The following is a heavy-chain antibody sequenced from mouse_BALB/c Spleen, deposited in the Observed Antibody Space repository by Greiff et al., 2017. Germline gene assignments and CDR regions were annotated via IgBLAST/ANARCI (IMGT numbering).Heavy chain of an antibody. J-gene: IGHJ1*01. CDR1: SYTFTDYA. CDR3: ARTGPGGYFDV. CDR2: ISTYYGNT. Sequence: QVQLQQSGPELVRPGVSVKISCKGSSYTFTDYAMHWVKQSHAKSLEWIGVISTYYGNTNYNQKFKGKATMTVDKSSSTAYMELARFTSEDSAVYYCARTGPGGYFDVWGAGTTVTVSS. V-gene: IGHV1-67*01.